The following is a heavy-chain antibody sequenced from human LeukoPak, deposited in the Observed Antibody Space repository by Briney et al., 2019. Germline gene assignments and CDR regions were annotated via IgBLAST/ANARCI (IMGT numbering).Heavy chain of an antibody. V-gene: IGHV3-23*01. CDR3: AKDLRGTSSWYLVDY. CDR2: VSGNGGTT. CDR1: GFTFSSYA. Sequence: GGSLRLSCAASGFTFSSYAMSWVRQAPGKGLEWVSVVSGNGGTTHYADSVKGRFTISRDNSKNTLYLQMNSLRAEDTAIYYCAKDLRGTSSWYLVDYWGQGTLVTVSS. D-gene: IGHD6-13*01. J-gene: IGHJ4*02.